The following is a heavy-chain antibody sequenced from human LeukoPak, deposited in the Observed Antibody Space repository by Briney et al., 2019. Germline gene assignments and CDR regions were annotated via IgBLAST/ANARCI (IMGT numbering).Heavy chain of an antibody. Sequence: ASVKVSCKASVYTFTSYYMHWVRQAPGQGLEWMGIINPSGGSTSYAQKFQGRVTMTRDTSTSTVYMELSSLRSEDTAVYYCARDGAAAVSTFDFCGQGTLVTVSS. CDR2: INPSGGST. J-gene: IGHJ4*02. CDR3: ARDGAAAVSTFDF. D-gene: IGHD6-13*01. V-gene: IGHV1-46*01. CDR1: VYTFTSYY.